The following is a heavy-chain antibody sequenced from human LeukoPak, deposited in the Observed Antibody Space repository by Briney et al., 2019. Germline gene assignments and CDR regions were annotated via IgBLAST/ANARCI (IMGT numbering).Heavy chain of an antibody. Sequence: ASVKVSCKASGYTFTSYGISWVRQAPGQGLEWMGWISAYNGNTNYAQKLQGRVTMTTDTSTRTASMELRSLRSDDTAVYYCARSYGSGSYGGDYWGQGTLVTVSS. CDR2: ISAYNGNT. D-gene: IGHD3-10*01. CDR1: GYTFTSYG. V-gene: IGHV1-18*04. CDR3: ARSYGSGSYGGDY. J-gene: IGHJ4*02.